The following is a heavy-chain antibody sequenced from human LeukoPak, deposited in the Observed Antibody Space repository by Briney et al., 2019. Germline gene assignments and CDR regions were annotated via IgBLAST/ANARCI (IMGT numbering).Heavy chain of an antibody. J-gene: IGHJ4*02. CDR3: ARHNSNSDTFDF. D-gene: IGHD2/OR15-2a*01. CDR1: GGSIRTYY. CDR2: IYSSGST. Sequence: SETLSLTCTVSGGSIRTYYWSWIRQPPGRGLEWIGFIYSSGSTNYNPSLKSRVTISIVTSKNQFSLKLSSVTAADTAVYYCARHNSNSDTFDFRGQGALVTVSS. V-gene: IGHV4-59*08.